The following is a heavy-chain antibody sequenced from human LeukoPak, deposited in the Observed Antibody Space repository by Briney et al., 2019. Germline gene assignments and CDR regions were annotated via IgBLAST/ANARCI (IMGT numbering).Heavy chain of an antibody. V-gene: IGHV4-59*12. CDR3: ARARPKYYYDSSGYYFDY. Sequence: SETLSLTCTVSGGSISSYYWSWIRQPPGKGLEWIGYIYYSGSTNYNPSLTSRVTISVDTSKNQFSLKLSSVTAADTAVYYCARARPKYYYDSSGYYFDYWGQGTLVTVSS. CDR1: GGSISSYY. D-gene: IGHD3-22*01. CDR2: IYYSGST. J-gene: IGHJ4*02.